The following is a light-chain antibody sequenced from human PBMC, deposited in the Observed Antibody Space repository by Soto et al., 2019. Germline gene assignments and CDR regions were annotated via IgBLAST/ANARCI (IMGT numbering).Light chain of an antibody. CDR1: SSNIGTYS. CDR3: AAWDDSLNGCV. V-gene: IGLV1-44*01. Sequence: QSVLTQPPSASGTPGQRVTISCSGSSSNIGTYSVSWYQHFPGTAPRLHIYSDNQRPSGVPDRFSASKSGASASLAISGLQSEDEADFYCAAWDDSLNGCVFGTGTKVTVL. CDR2: SDN. J-gene: IGLJ1*01.